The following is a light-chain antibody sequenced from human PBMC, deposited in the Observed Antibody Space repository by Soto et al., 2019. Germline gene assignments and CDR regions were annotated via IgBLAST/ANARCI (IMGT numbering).Light chain of an antibody. Sequence: SKMTQSPSTRAGALGDRVTITCRAHQIISSWLAWYQKKPGKAPKLLIYKASTIKTGTPSRFSGSGSGTEFTLTISSLQPDDFAVYYCQHYVTSPLTFGGGTKVDIK. V-gene: IGKV1-5*03. J-gene: IGKJ4*01. CDR3: QHYVTSPLT. CDR1: QIISSW. CDR2: KAS.